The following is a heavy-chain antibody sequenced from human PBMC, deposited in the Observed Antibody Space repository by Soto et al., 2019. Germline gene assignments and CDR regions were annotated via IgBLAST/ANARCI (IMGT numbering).Heavy chain of an antibody. J-gene: IGHJ6*03. D-gene: IGHD3-10*02. CDR3: ARDREVFGEHYYYYMDV. CDR2: IIPILGIA. V-gene: IGHV1-69*04. Sequence: GASVKVSCKASGGTFSSYTISWVRQAPGQGLEWMGRIIPILGIANYAQKFQGRVTITADKSTSTAYMEPSSLRSEDTAVYYCARDREVFGEHYYYYMDVWGKGTTVTVSS. CDR1: GGTFSSYT.